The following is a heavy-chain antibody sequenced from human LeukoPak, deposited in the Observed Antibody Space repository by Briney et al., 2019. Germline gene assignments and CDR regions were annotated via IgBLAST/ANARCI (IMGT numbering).Heavy chain of an antibody. J-gene: IGHJ4*02. CDR1: PGSLMSYY. Sequence: SESLSLTRTISPGSLMSYYWSWIRQPPGQGVDGIGCFYNSGSTKYNPSLNTRVTISRDTSKKQLSLRLSSVTAADTAVDYCARGPPPHAAAVAFDYWGQGTLVTVSS. CDR3: ARGPPPHAAAVAFDY. CDR2: FYNSGST. D-gene: IGHD6-13*01. V-gene: IGHV4-59*01.